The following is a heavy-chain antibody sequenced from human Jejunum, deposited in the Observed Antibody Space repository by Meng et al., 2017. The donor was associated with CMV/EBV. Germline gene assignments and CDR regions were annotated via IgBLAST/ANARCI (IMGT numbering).Heavy chain of an antibody. Sequence: LKISCEASGFNFKGYGRDWVRQARGRGLEWVANIGYDGGERYYVNSVEGRFFIYRDNARNTLYLQMNSLRGDDTAIYYCTRAMDYWGQGTPVTVSS. CDR2: IGYDGGER. J-gene: IGHJ4*02. V-gene: IGHV3-7*04. CDR3: TRAMDY. CDR1: GFNFKGYG.